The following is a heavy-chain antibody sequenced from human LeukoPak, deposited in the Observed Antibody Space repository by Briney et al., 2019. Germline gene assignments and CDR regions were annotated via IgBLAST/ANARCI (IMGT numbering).Heavy chain of an antibody. V-gene: IGHV1-2*02. CDR3: ARVRIGQQLDKYYYYAMDV. J-gene: IGHJ6*02. CDR1: GCTFTDYY. Sequence: ASVKVSCKASGCTFTDYYMHWVRQAPGQGLEWMGWINPNSGGTNYVQKFQGRVTMTTDTAISTAYMEVSRLRSDDTAVYYCARVRIGQQLDKYYYYAMDVWGQGTTVTVSS. CDR2: INPNSGGT. D-gene: IGHD6-13*01.